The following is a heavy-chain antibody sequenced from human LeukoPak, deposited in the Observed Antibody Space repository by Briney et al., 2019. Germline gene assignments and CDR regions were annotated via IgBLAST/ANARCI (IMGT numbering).Heavy chain of an antibody. CDR3: ARDTRGELRPTHFDY. D-gene: IGHD1-26*01. V-gene: IGHV3-30*04. CDR1: GFTFSSYA. Sequence: GGSLRLSCAASGFTFSSYAMHWVRQAPGKGLEWVAVISYDGSNKYYADSVKGRFTISRDNSKNTLYLQMNSLRAEDTAVYYCARDTRGELRPTHFDYWGQGTLVTVSS. J-gene: IGHJ4*02. CDR2: ISYDGSNK.